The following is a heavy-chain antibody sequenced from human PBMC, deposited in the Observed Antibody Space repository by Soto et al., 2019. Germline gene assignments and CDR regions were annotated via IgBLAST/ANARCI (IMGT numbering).Heavy chain of an antibody. CDR1: GLTFSKAD. V-gene: IGHV3-23*01. CDR2: ITGSGVNT. J-gene: IGHJ4*02. CDR3: ATHSWDH. Sequence: EVQVSESGGGLVQPGGSLRLSCAASGLTFSKADMSWVRQAPGKGLEWVSAITGSGVNTYYADSVKGRFTVSRHNSKKTLFLQMNSLRVDDTAIYYCATHSWDHWGQGTLVTVSS.